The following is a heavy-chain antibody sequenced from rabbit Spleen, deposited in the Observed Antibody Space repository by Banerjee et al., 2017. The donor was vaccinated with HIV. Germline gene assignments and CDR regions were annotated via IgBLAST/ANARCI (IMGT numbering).Heavy chain of an antibody. J-gene: IGHJ4*01. CDR2: INAITGKP. CDR1: GFSFSSSDY. D-gene: IGHD6-1*01. Sequence: QAVGESVGDLVKPGASLTLTRTASGFSFSSSDYMRWVRQTQGKGLEWIACINAITGKPVYANWAKGRSTFSKTSSSTVTLQMTSLTAADTAAYFCARAIYAGFAGFGYAPHYFNLWGQGTLVTVS. CDR3: ARAIYAGFAGFGYAPHYFNL. V-gene: IGHV1S40*01.